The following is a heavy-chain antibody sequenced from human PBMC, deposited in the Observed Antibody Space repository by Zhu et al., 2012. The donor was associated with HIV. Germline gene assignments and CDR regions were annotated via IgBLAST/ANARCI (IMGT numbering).Heavy chain of an antibody. J-gene: IGHJ4*02. Sequence: QVQLQESGPGLVKPSQTLSLTCTVSGGSISSGDYYWNWIRQPPGKGLEWIGFIYYSGGTYYNASLKSRLSISVDTSKNQFFLKLTSVTATDTAFYYCARGPYSSRLVKRYWGQGTLVHRLL. CDR3: ARGPYSSRLVKRY. V-gene: IGHV4-30-4*08. D-gene: IGHD6-13*01. CDR2: IYYSGGT. CDR1: GGSISSGDYY.